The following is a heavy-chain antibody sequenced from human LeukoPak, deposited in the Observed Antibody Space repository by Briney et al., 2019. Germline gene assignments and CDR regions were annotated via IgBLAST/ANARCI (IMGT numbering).Heavy chain of an antibody. CDR2: ISSDGSNK. CDR3: ARDFELSH. J-gene: IGHJ4*02. Sequence: GRSLRLSCAASGFTFSSYGIHWVRQAPGKGLEWVAVISSDGSNKFYADSVKGRFTISRDNSKNTLYLQMNSLRAEDTAVYYCARDFELSHWGQGTLVTVSS. D-gene: IGHD3-16*02. CDR1: GFTFSSYG. V-gene: IGHV3-30*03.